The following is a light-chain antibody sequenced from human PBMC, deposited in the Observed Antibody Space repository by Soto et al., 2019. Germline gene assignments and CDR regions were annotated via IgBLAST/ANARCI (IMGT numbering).Light chain of an antibody. CDR3: QQSYSTPWT. CDR2: SAS. J-gene: IGKJ1*01. V-gene: IGKV1-39*01. Sequence: DIQMTQSPSSLSASIGDRVTITCRASRGINTYVNWYQQKPGKAPKLLIFSASNLQGGVPSRFSGAVSGTDFTLTISNLQPEDFATYFCQQSYSTPWTFGLGTKVDIK. CDR1: RGINTY.